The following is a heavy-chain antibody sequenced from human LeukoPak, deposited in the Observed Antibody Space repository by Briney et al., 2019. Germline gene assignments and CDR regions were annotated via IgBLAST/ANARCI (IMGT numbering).Heavy chain of an antibody. Sequence: PGRSLRLSCAASGFTFSSYGMHWVRQATGKGLEWVAVISYDGSNKYYADSVKGRFTISRDNSKNTLYLQMNSLRAEDTAVYYCAKGDGISIDYWGQGTLVTVSS. J-gene: IGHJ4*02. CDR1: GFTFSSYG. V-gene: IGHV3-30*18. CDR2: ISYDGSNK. CDR3: AKGDGISIDY.